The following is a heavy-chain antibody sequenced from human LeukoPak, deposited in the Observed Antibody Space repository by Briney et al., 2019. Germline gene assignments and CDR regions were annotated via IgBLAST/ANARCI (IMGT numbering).Heavy chain of an antibody. J-gene: IGHJ5*02. CDR1: GYTFTGYY. CDR3: NAVVPAAVSNWFDP. Sequence: ASVKVSCKASGYTFTGYYMHWVRQAPGQGLEWMGWINPNSGGTNYAQKFQGRVTMTRDTSISTAYMELSRLRSDDTAVYYCNAVVPAAVSNWFDPWGQGTLVTVSS. CDR2: INPNSGGT. D-gene: IGHD2-2*01. V-gene: IGHV1-2*02.